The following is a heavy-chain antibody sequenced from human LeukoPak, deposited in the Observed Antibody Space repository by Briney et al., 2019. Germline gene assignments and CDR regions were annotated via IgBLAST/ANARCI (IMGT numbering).Heavy chain of an antibody. V-gene: IGHV3-74*01. J-gene: IGHJ3*02. D-gene: IGHD3-16*01. Sequence: PGGSLRLSCAASGFTFSSYGMHWVRQAPGKGLVWVSRIKYDGSSTNYADSVTGRFTISRDNAKNTLYLQMNSLRAEDTAVYYCTRRGAASDAFDIWGQGTMVTVSS. CDR3: TRRGAASDAFDI. CDR2: IKYDGSST. CDR1: GFTFSSYG.